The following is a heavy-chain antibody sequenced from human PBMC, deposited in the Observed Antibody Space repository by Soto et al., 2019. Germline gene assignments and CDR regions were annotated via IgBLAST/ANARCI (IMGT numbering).Heavy chain of an antibody. CDR3: VRDWTGKSCPCLDV. CDR2: FSGSGGPT. D-gene: IGHD2-8*02. CDR1: GFAFADYA. V-gene: IGHV3-23*01. J-gene: IGHJ6*02. Sequence: EVQLLESGGGLVQPGGSLRLSCAASGFAFADYALTWVRQSPGKGLEWVSTFSGSGGPTYYADSVKGRFSISRDNSKNILILQMNSLRVEDTATYYCVRDWTGKSCPCLDVWGQGTTVSVSS.